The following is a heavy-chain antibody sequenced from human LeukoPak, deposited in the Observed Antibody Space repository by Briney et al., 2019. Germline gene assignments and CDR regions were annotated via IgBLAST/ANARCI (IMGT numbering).Heavy chain of an antibody. J-gene: IGHJ3*02. CDR3: ARSVRRIAVAGIPHAFDI. CDR2: ISAYNGNT. Sequence: GASVKVSCKASGYTFTSYGISWVRQAPGQGLEWMGWISAYNGNTNYAQKLQGRVTMTTDTSTSTAYMELRSLRSDDTAVYYCARSVRRIAVAGIPHAFDIWGQGTMVTVSS. D-gene: IGHD6-19*01. V-gene: IGHV1-18*01. CDR1: GYTFTSYG.